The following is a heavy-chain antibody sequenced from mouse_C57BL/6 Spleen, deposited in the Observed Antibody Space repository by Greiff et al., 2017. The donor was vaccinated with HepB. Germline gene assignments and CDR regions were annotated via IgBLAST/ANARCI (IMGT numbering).Heavy chain of an antibody. D-gene: IGHD3-2*02. J-gene: IGHJ2*01. CDR2: ISYDGSN. V-gene: IGHV3-6*01. Sequence: DVQLVESGPGLVKPSQSLSLTCSVTGYSITSGYYWNWIRQFPGNKLEWMGYISYDGSNNYNPSLKNRISITRDTSKNQFFLKLNSVTTEDTATYYCARGIDSSGYVDYWGQGTTLTVSS. CDR3: ARGIDSSGYVDY. CDR1: GYSITSGYY.